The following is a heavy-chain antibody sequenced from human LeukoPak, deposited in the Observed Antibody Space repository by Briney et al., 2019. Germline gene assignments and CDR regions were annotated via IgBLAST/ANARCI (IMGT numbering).Heavy chain of an antibody. Sequence: GGSLRLSCSGSGFTFGNYPMHWVRQAPGKTLEYVSAISFDGGSTYYADSVKGRFTISRDNSKNTLYLQMSSLRVEDTAVYYCVKALYDSGGYYYAYWGRGTPVTVSS. CDR3: VKALYDSGGYYYAY. V-gene: IGHV3-64D*06. D-gene: IGHD3-22*01. CDR1: GFTFGNYP. CDR2: ISFDGGST. J-gene: IGHJ4*02.